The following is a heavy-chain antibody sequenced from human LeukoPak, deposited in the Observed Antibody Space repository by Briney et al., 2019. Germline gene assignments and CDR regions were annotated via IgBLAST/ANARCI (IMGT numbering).Heavy chain of an antibody. CDR1: GFSFSSYS. Sequence: GGSLRLSCAASGFSFSSYSMDWVRQAPGKGLEWVSSISSSSNYIYYADSVKGRSTISRDSAENSLYLQMNSLRAEDTAVYYCARDRYYASGSSDAFDIWGRGTTVTVSS. J-gene: IGHJ3*02. D-gene: IGHD3-10*01. V-gene: IGHV3-21*01. CDR3: ARDRYYASGSSDAFDI. CDR2: ISSSSNYI.